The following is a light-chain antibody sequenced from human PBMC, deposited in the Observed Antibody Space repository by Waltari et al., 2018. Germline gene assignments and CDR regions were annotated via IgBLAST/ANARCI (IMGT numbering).Light chain of an antibody. CDR3: ASWDDSLNGHWV. Sequence: QSVLTQPPSASGTPGQRVTISCSGSYSNIGSNVVNWYQQLPGKAPKLLIYRSDRSPSGVPVRVSGSKSGSSASLAIDGLHSEDEADYYCASWDDSLNGHWVFGGGTKVTVL. CDR1: YSNIGSNV. CDR2: RSD. V-gene: IGLV1-44*01. J-gene: IGLJ3*02.